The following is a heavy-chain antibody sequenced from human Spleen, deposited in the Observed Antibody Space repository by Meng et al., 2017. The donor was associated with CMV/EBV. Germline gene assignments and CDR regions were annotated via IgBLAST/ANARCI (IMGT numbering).Heavy chain of an antibody. V-gene: IGHV3-47*01. CDR3: AKDNIKDFWSGYGVGY. D-gene: IGHD3-3*01. Sequence: GESLKISCTASGFAFSSYALHWVRRAPGKGLEWVSAIGTGGDAYYADSVMGRFTISRDNAKKSLYLHMNSLIAEDTAVYYCAKDNIKDFWSGYGVGYWGQGTLVTVSS. CDR2: IGTGGDA. J-gene: IGHJ4*02. CDR1: GFAFSSYA.